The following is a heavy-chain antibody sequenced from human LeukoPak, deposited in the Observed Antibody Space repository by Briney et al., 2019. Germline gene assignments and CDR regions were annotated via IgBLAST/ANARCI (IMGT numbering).Heavy chain of an antibody. CDR2: IFSGGTT. J-gene: IGHJ4*02. Sequence: GGSLRLSCAASGFTVSSNYMSWVRQAPGKGLEWVSVIFSGGTTYYADSVKGRFTISRHNSENTLYLQMNNLRGEDTAVYYCARGVLGYSYGFDCWGQGTLVTVSS. V-gene: IGHV3-53*04. CDR3: ARGVLGYSYGFDC. D-gene: IGHD5-18*01. CDR1: GFTVSSNY.